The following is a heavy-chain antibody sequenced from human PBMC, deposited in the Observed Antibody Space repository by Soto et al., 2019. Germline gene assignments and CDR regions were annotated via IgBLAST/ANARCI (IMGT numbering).Heavy chain of an antibody. V-gene: IGHV3-7*01. CDR1: GFTFSSYW. D-gene: IGHD2-15*01. J-gene: IGHJ4*02. CDR3: ARVRCSCGSCYFSDYVDY. CDR2: IKQDGSEK. Sequence: EVQLVESGGGLVQPGGSLRLSCAASGFTFSSYWMSWVRQAPGKGLEWVANIKQDGSEKYYVDSVKGRFTISRDNAKNSLYLQMNSLRAEDTAVYYWARVRCSCGSCYFSDYVDYWGQGTLVTVSS.